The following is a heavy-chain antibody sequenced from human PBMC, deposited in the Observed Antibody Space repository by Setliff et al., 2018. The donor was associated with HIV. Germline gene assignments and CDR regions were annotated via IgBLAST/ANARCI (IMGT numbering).Heavy chain of an antibody. CDR3: ARVDCSGGSCYSPAY. J-gene: IGHJ4*02. Sequence: PSETLSLTCTVSGDSFNNYYCNWIRQVPGKGLEWIAYMSYNGGANYNPSLKSRVTISLDTSKNQFSLNLTSVTAADTAVYYCARVDCSGGSCYSPAYWGQGTLVTVSS. V-gene: IGHV4-59*01. CDR1: GDSFNNYY. CDR2: MSYNGGA. D-gene: IGHD2-15*01.